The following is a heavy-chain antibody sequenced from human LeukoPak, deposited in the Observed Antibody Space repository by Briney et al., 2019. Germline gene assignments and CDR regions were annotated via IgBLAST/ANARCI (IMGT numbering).Heavy chain of an antibody. J-gene: IGHJ2*01. CDR1: GFTLSSYD. Sequence: GGSLRLSCAASGFTLSSYDMHWVRQATGKGLEWVSAIGTAGDTYYPGSVKGRFTISRENAKNSLYLQMNSLRAGDTAVYYCARGSGSYWYFDLWGRGTLVTVSS. CDR3: ARGSGSYWYFDL. D-gene: IGHD1-26*01. V-gene: IGHV3-13*01. CDR2: IGTAGDT.